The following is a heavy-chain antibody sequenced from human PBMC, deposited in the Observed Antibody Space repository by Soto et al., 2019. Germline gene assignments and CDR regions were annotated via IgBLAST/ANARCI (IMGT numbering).Heavy chain of an antibody. CDR3: ARDKITGLFDY. CDR1: GGSFSGYY. J-gene: IGHJ4*02. V-gene: IGHV4-34*01. Sequence: SETLSLTCAVYGGSFSGYYWTWIRQPPGTGLEWIGEINHSGSTNYNPTLKSRVTISVDTSTNPFSLKLTSVTAADTAVYYCARDKITGLFDYWGQGTLVTVSS. D-gene: IGHD2-8*02. CDR2: INHSGST.